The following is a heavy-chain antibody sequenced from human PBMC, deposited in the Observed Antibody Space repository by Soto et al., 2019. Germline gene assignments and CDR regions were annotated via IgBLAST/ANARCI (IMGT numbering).Heavy chain of an antibody. Sequence: SETLSLTCAVYGGSFSGYYWSWIRQPPGKGLEGIGKINHSGSTNYNPSLKSRVTISVDTSKNQFSLKLSSVTAADTAVYYCARVHDSSGYYSPSGAVYWFDPWGQGTLVTVS. J-gene: IGHJ5*02. CDR2: INHSGST. CDR1: GGSFSGYY. CDR3: ARVHDSSGYYSPSGAVYWFDP. D-gene: IGHD3-22*01. V-gene: IGHV4-34*01.